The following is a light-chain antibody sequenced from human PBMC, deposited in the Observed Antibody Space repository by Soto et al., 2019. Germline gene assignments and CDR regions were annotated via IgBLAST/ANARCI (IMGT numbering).Light chain of an antibody. J-gene: IGLJ2*01. V-gene: IGLV2-14*01. CDR3: SSYTSRSTGV. CDR1: SSDVGSYNY. CDR2: EVS. Sequence: QSALTQPASVSGSPGQSITISCTGTSSDVGSYNYVSWYQQHPGKAPKLMIYEVSNRPSGVSNRFSGSKSGNTASLTISGLQAEDEADYYCSSYTSRSTGVFGGGTKVTVL.